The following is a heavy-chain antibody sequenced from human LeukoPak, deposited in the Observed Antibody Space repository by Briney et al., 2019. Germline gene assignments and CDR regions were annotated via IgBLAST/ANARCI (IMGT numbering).Heavy chain of an antibody. Sequence: ASVKVSCKASGYTFTSYYMHWVRQAPGHGLEWMGIINPSGGSTSYAQKFQGRVTMTRDTSTSTVYMELSSLRSEDAAVYYCSRQSGSGGSCLNYWGQGTLVTVSS. CDR1: GYTFTSYY. D-gene: IGHD2-15*01. J-gene: IGHJ4*02. V-gene: IGHV1-46*01. CDR2: INPSGGST. CDR3: SRQSGSGGSCLNY.